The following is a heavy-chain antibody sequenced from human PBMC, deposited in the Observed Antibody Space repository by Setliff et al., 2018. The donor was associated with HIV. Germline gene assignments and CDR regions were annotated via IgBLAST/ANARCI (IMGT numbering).Heavy chain of an antibody. D-gene: IGHD6-19*01. CDR1: GYTFKSYD. CDR3: VIRKAGSGGSRPIDY. J-gene: IGHJ4*02. Sequence: ASVKVSCKTSGYTFKSYDINWVRQAPGQRPEWMARINAGNGNREYPPKFQGRVTITADTSASTMYMDLSSLTSEDTAVYYCVIRKAGSGGSRPIDYWGQGTPVTVSS. V-gene: IGHV1-3*01. CDR2: INAGNGNR.